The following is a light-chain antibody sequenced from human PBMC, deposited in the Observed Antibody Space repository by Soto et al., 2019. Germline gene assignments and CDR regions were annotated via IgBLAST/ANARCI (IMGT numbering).Light chain of an antibody. CDR1: SSDVGGYNY. CDR2: DVS. CDR3: CSYAGSYTWV. Sequence: QSALTQPRSGSGSPGQSVTISCTGTSSDVGGYNYVSWYQQHPGKAPKLMIYDVSKRPSGVPDRFSGSKSGNTASLTISGLQAEDEADYYCCSYAGSYTWVFGGVTKVTVL. V-gene: IGLV2-11*01. J-gene: IGLJ3*02.